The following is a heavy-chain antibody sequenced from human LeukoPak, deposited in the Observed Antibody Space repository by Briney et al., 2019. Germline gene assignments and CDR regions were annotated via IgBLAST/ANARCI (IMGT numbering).Heavy chain of an antibody. CDR1: GFTFSSFE. V-gene: IGHV3-48*03. Sequence: GGSLRLSCAASGFTFSSFEMHWVRQAPGKGLEWVSYISSSGSTIYYADSVKGRFTISRDNAKNSLYLQMNSLRAEDTAVYFCTRVHYYGDFVDYWGQGTLVTVSS. CDR3: TRVHYYGDFVDY. CDR2: ISSSGSTI. D-gene: IGHD4-17*01. J-gene: IGHJ4*02.